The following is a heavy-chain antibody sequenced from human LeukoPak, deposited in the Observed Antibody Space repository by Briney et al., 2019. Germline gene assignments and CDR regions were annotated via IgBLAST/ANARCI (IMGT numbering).Heavy chain of an antibody. J-gene: IGHJ4*02. Sequence: SETLSLTCSVSGGSIGSSTHYWGWIRQPPGKGLEWIGSIYYSGNTYYHPSLKSRLTISLDTSKNQFSLKLSSVTAADTAVYYCARRGYYDSSGYYYDQHYWGQGTLVTVSS. CDR1: GGSIGSSTHY. V-gene: IGHV4-39*07. CDR3: ARRGYYDSSGYYYDQHY. CDR2: IYYSGNT. D-gene: IGHD3-22*01.